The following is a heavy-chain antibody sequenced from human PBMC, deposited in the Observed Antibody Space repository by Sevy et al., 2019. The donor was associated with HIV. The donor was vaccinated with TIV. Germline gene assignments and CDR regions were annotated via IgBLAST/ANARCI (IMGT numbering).Heavy chain of an antibody. V-gene: IGHV3-73*01. CDR2: IRSKAYSYAT. CDR1: GFTFSDSA. J-gene: IGHJ4*02. Sequence: GGSLRLSCAASGFTFSDSAMHWVRQASGKGLEWVGRIRSKAYSYATAYAASVKGRFTISRDDSENTAYLQMNSLKTEDTALYYCTRGSGNDFFFDYWGQGALVTVSS. D-gene: IGHD5-12*01. CDR3: TRGSGNDFFFDY.